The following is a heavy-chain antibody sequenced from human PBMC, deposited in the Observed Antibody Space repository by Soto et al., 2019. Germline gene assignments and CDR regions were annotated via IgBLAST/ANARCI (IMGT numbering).Heavy chain of an antibody. Sequence: GGSLRLSCAASGFTFSSYGMHWVRQAPGKGLEWVAVIWYDGSNKYYADSVKGRFTISRDNSKNTLYLQMNSLRAEDTAVYYCARDPTYYYDSSGSPAAFDIWGQGTMVTVS. D-gene: IGHD3-22*01. CDR3: ARDPTYYYDSSGSPAAFDI. CDR1: GFTFSSYG. V-gene: IGHV3-33*01. J-gene: IGHJ3*02. CDR2: IWYDGSNK.